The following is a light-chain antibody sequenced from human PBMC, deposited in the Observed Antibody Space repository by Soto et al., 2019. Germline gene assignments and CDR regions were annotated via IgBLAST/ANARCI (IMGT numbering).Light chain of an antibody. CDR1: QSISSW. CDR3: QHYNSYSG. Sequence: DIQMTQSPSTLSESVGDRVTITCRASQSISSWLAWYQQKPGKAPKLLIYDASSLESGVPSRFSGSGSGTEFTLTISSLQPDDFAPYSCQHYNSYSGFGQGTKVDIK. CDR2: DAS. J-gene: IGKJ1*01. V-gene: IGKV1-5*01.